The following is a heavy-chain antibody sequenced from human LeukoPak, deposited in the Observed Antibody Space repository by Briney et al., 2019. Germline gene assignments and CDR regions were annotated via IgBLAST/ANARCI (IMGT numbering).Heavy chain of an antibody. V-gene: IGHV4-61*02. J-gene: IGHJ4*02. D-gene: IGHD5-24*01. CDR1: GDSISNDNYY. CDR3: AREGRDGYNPY. Sequence: SQTLSLTCTVSGDSISNDNYYWNWIRQPAGKGLEWIGRIFSSGSSIYNPSLKSRVTISVDTSKNQFSLKLSSVTAADTAVYYCAREGRDGYNPYWGQGTLVTVSS. CDR2: IFSSGSS.